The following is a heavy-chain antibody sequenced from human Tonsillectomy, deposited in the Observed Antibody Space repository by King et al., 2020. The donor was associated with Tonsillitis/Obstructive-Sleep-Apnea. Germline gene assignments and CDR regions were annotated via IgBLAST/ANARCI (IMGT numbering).Heavy chain of an antibody. CDR3: ARDQVEDYDTGEAAFDI. V-gene: IGHV3-53*01. Sequence: VQLVESGGGLIQPGGSLRLSCAASGFTVSSNYMSWVRQAPGKGLEWVSVIYSGGSTYYSDSVKGRFTISRDNFKNTLYLQMNSLRAEDTAVYYCARDQVEDYDTGEAAFDIWGQGTMVTVSS. D-gene: IGHD3-22*01. J-gene: IGHJ3*02. CDR2: IYSGGST. CDR1: GFTVSSNY.